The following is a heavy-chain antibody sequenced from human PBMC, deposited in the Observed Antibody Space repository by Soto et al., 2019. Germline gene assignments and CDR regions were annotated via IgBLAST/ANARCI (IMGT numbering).Heavy chain of an antibody. CDR1: GFTFTTFG. Sequence: QVQLVESGGGVVQPGGSLRLSCTASGFTFTTFGIHWVRQAPGKGLEWVALISYDGHNKYYSDSVKGRFTISRDNYKNTLYLLITILRAVNKAVYYCLKDLQAYRDYNSRFYGMDVLGQGTMVSVSS. J-gene: IGHJ6*02. V-gene: IGHV3-30*18. D-gene: IGHD4-17*01. CDR3: LKDLQAYRDYNSRFYGMDV. CDR2: ISYDGHNK.